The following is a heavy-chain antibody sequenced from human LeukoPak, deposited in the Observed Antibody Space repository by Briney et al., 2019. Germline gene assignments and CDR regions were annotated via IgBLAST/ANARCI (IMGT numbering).Heavy chain of an antibody. D-gene: IGHD4/OR15-4a*01. Sequence: GGSLRLSCAASGFTFSSYSMDWVPQAPRMGLEWVSSISSSSSYIHYADSVKGRFTISRDNTKNSLYLQMNSLRAEDTAVYYCARFQGAHYWGQGTLVTVSS. J-gene: IGHJ4*02. CDR3: ARFQGAHY. V-gene: IGHV3-21*01. CDR2: ISSSSSYI. CDR1: GFTFSSYS.